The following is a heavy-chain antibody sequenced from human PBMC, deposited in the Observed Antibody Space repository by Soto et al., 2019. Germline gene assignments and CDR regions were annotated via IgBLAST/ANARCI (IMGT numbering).Heavy chain of an antibody. D-gene: IGHD3-22*01. J-gene: IGHJ4*02. CDR1: GGTFSSYA. Sequence: WASVKVSCKASGGTFSSYAISWVRQAPGQGLEWMGGIIPIFGTANYAQKFQGRVTITADESTSTAYMELSSLRSEDTAVYYCARPSSVREYYFDYWGQGTLVTVSS. CDR2: IIPIFGTA. CDR3: ARPSSVREYYFDY. V-gene: IGHV1-69*13.